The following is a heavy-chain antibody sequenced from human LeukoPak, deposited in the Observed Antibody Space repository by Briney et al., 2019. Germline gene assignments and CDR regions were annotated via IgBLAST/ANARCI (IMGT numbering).Heavy chain of an antibody. V-gene: IGHV3-23*01. CDR1: GFTFSSYA. Sequence: GGSLRLSCAASGFTFSSYAMSWVRQAPGKGLEWVSAISGSGGSTCYADSVKGRFTISRDNSKNTLYLQMNSLRAEDTAVYYCAKAGDFWSGYYGYWGQGTLVTVSS. D-gene: IGHD3-3*01. J-gene: IGHJ4*02. CDR2: ISGSGGST. CDR3: AKAGDFWSGYYGY.